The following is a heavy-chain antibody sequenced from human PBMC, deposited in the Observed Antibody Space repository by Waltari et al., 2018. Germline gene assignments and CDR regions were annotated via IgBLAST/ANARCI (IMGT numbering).Heavy chain of an antibody. CDR2: KYYRSKGYN. CDR1: GDSVSSNSAA. Sequence: QVQLQQSGPGLVKPSQTLSLTCAISGDSVSSNSAAWNWIRQSPSRGLEWLGRKYYRSKGYNDYAVSVKSRITINPDTAKNQFSLQLNSVTPEDTAVYYCARDLYDYVWGSYWIFDYWGQGTLVTVSS. CDR3: ARDLYDYVWGSYWIFDY. J-gene: IGHJ4*02. V-gene: IGHV6-1*01. D-gene: IGHD3-16*01.